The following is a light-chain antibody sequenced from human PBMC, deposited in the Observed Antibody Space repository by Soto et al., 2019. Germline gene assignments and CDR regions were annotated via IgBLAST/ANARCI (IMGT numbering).Light chain of an antibody. CDR1: QSVRSN. Sequence: EIVMTHYPVTPSVSKVPRATLSCTASQSVRSNLAWYQQKPGQANSLLIYGAFTRATGIKTRFSGTGSGTEFTLTIRSMQSEDLALYYCQKYNDWPLTFGQGTKVDIK. CDR2: GAF. CDR3: QKYNDWPLT. J-gene: IGKJ1*01. V-gene: IGKV3-15*01.